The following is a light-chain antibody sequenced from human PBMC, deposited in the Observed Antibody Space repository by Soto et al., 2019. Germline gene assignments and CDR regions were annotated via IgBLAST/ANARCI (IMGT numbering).Light chain of an antibody. V-gene: IGKV1-33*01. CDR2: DAS. CDR3: QQYDDLPFT. Sequence: DIQLTQSPSSLSASVGDRVTITCQASQDIINYVNWYQQKPGKAPKLLIYDASDLETGVPSRFSGSGSGTDFTFTINSLHTEDVATDYYQQYDDLPFTIGPGTKVYI. CDR1: QDIINY. J-gene: IGKJ3*01.